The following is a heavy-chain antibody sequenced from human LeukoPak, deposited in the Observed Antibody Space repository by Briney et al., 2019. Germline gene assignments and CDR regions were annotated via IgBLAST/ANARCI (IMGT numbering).Heavy chain of an antibody. CDR3: AKAWFGERSGGGFDY. CDR1: GFTLDDYD. V-gene: IGHV3-43*02. D-gene: IGHD3-10*01. Sequence: GGSLRLSCAASGFTLDDYDIHWVRQAPGKGLEWVSLISGDGGSTYYADSVKGRFTISRDNSKNSLYLQMNSLRTEDTALYYCAKAWFGERSGGGFDYWGQGTLVTVSS. J-gene: IGHJ4*02. CDR2: ISGDGGST.